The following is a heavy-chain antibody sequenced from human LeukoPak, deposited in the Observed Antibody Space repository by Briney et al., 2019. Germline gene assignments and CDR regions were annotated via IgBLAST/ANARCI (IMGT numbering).Heavy chain of an antibody. CDR3: AKMAAAAVWFDP. V-gene: IGHV3-9*01. J-gene: IGHJ5*02. D-gene: IGHD6-13*01. CDR2: ISWNSGSI. CDR1: GFTFDDYA. Sequence: PGRSLRLSCAASGFTFDDYAMHWVRQAPGKGLEWVSGISWNSGSIGYADSVKSRFTISRDNAKNSLYLQMNSLRAEDTALYYCAKMAAAAVWFDPWGQGTLVTVSS.